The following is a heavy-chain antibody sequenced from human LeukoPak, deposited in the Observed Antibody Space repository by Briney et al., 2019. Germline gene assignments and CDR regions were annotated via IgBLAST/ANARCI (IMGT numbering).Heavy chain of an antibody. Sequence: ASVKVSCKASGYTFTSYGISWVRQAPGQGLEWMGWISAYNGNTNYAQKLQGRVTMTTDTSTSTAYMELRSLRSDDTAVYYCARGYSSGWLTDAFDIWGQGTMVTVSS. J-gene: IGHJ3*02. CDR2: ISAYNGNT. D-gene: IGHD6-19*01. CDR1: GYTFTSYG. CDR3: ARGYSSGWLTDAFDI. V-gene: IGHV1-18*01.